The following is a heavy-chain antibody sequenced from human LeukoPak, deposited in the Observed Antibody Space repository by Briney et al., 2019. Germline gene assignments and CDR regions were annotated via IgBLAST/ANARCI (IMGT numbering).Heavy chain of an antibody. D-gene: IGHD2-2*01. CDR1: GFTFGSYG. CDR2: IWYDGSNK. V-gene: IGHV3-33*01. J-gene: IGHJ3*02. CDR3: AREFYCSSTSCPPDAFDI. Sequence: PGGSLRLSCAASGFTFGSYGMHWVRQAPGKGLEWVAVIWYDGSNKYYADSVKGRFTISRDNSKNTLYLQMNSLRAEDTAVYYCAREFYCSSTSCPPDAFDIWGQGTMVTVSS.